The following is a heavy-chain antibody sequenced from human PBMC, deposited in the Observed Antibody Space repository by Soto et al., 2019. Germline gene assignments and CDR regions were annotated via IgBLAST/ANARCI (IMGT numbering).Heavy chain of an antibody. D-gene: IGHD6-6*01. J-gene: IGHJ6*02. CDR3: ARSAGIAARDYYYYGMDV. CDR1: GGSISSYY. V-gene: IGHV4-59*01. Sequence: ETLSLTCTVSGGSISSYYWSWIRQPPGKGLEWIGYIYYSGSTNYNPSLKSRVTISVDTSKNQFSLKLSSVTAADTAVYYCARSAGIAARDYYYYGMDVWGQGTTVTVSS. CDR2: IYYSGST.